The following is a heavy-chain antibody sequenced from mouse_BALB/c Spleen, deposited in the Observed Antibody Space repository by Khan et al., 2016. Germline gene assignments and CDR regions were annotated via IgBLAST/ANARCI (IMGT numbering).Heavy chain of an antibody. CDR3: ARSYYGYFALDY. CDR2: IFPGSGKT. Sequence: KQRTGQGLEWSGEIFPGSGKTYYNEKFKDKATLTADESSSTAYMQLSSLTSEDSAVYFCARSYYGYFALDYWGQGTSVTVSS. V-gene: IGHV1-77*01. J-gene: IGHJ4*01. D-gene: IGHD1-2*01.